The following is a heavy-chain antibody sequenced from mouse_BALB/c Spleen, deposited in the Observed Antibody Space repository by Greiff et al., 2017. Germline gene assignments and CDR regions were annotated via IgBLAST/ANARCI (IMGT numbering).Heavy chain of an antibody. J-gene: IGHJ4*01. CDR2: IDPANGNT. CDR1: GFNIKDTY. D-gene: IGHD4-1*01. CDR3: AQFNWEAAMDY. Sequence: EVQLQQSGAELVKPGASVKLSCTASGFNIKDTYMHWVKQRPEQGLEWIGRIDPANGNTKYDPKFQGKATITADTSSNTAYLQLSSLTSEDTAVYYCAQFNWEAAMDYWGQGTSVTVSS. V-gene: IGHV14-3*02.